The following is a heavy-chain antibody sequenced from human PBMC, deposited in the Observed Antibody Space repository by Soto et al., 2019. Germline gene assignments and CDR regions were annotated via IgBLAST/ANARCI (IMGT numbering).Heavy chain of an antibody. V-gene: IGHV1-18*03. CDR1: SDTFANYG. D-gene: IGHD2-21*02. CDR3: ARDMDQKVTRLDFDD. Sequence: PYAKVPCKAASDTFANYGVSWVRQSPGQRGEGMGWIGAYNDSTNYAQNLQRRVTMTTDTATSTASMELRSLRSGDVAVYYCARDMDQKVTRLDFDDWGQGTLVTVSS. CDR2: IGAYNDST. J-gene: IGHJ4*02.